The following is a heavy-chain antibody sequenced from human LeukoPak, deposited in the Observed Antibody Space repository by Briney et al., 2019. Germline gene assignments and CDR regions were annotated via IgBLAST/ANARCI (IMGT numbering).Heavy chain of an antibody. J-gene: IGHJ4*02. CDR3: VRDFRSADY. CDR1: GFTFSSNW. V-gene: IGHV3-74*01. Sequence: GGSLRLSCAASGFTFSSNWMHWVRQAPGKGPMWVSRICPDGTVTNYADSVKARFIISRDNARNTVYLQMNSLRVEDTAVYYCVRDFRSADYWGQGTLVTVSS. CDR2: ICPDGTVT.